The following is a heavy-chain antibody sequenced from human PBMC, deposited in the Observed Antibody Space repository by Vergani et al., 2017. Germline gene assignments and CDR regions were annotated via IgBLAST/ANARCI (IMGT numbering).Heavy chain of an antibody. V-gene: IGHV4-59*02. CDR2: VSFRGDT. J-gene: IGHJ5*02. CDR3: AGDTHSWQRADR. Sequence: QVKLQESGPGLVKPSETLSLTFTVSGASVNSYYWSWIRQPPGKGLEWMGYVSFRGDTLYDPSVKGRMTISLNTSSNQFSLYLTSVTAADTAVYYCAGDTHSWQRADRWGQGLLVSVSS. D-gene: IGHD6-13*01. CDR1: GASVNSYY.